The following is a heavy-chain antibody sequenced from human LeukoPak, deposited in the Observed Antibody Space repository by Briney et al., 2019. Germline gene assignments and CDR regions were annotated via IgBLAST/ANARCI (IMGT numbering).Heavy chain of an antibody. J-gene: IGHJ4*02. Sequence: SETLSLTCTVSGGSISSSSYYWGWIRQPPGKGLEWIGSIYYSGSTYYNPSLKSRVTISVDTSKNQFSLKLSSVTAADTAVYYCARVEVAELVKSYFDYWGQGTLVTVSS. CDR3: ARVEVAELVKSYFDY. CDR1: GGSISSSSYY. D-gene: IGHD1-1*01. V-gene: IGHV4-39*07. CDR2: IYYSGST.